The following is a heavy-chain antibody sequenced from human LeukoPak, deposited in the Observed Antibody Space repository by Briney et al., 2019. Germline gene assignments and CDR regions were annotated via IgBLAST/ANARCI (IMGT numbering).Heavy chain of an antibody. J-gene: IGHJ4*02. D-gene: IGHD6-19*01. CDR1: GFTFSSYW. CDR3: ARGRYSSGWYGRRLAHSLAQ. CDR2: IGTAGDT. Sequence: QSGGSLRLSCAASGFTFSSYWMHWVRQATGKGLEWVSAIGTAGDTYYPGSVKGRFTISRENAKNSLYLQMNSLRAGDTAVYYCARGRYSSGWYGRRLAHSLAQWGQGTLVTVSS. V-gene: IGHV3-13*01.